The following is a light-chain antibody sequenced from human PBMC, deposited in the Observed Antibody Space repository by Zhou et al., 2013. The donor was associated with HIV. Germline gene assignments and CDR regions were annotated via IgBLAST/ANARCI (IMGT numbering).Light chain of an antibody. CDR2: GAS. J-gene: IGKJ1*01. Sequence: EVVLTQSPGTLSLSPGERATLSCRASQSLSSDYLAWYQQKPGQAPRLLIYGASSRATGIPDRFSGSGSGTDFTLTISRLEPEDFAVYYCHQYSLAPLTFGPGTKVDI. CDR1: QSLSSDY. CDR3: HQYSLAPLT. V-gene: IGKV3-20*01.